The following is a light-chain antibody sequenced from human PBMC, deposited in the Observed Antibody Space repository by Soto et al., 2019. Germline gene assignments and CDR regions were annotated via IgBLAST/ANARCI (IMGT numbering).Light chain of an antibody. Sequence: IVLTQSPATLSLSPGERATLSCRASQSVSSYLAWYQQKPGQAPRLLIYDASNGATSIPARFSGSGSGTDFTLTISSLEPEDFAVYYCQQRSNWPPITFGQGTRLEIK. CDR2: DAS. V-gene: IGKV3-11*01. CDR1: QSVSSY. CDR3: QQRSNWPPIT. J-gene: IGKJ5*01.